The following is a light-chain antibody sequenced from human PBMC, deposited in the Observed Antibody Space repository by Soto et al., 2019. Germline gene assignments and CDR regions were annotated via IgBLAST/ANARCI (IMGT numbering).Light chain of an antibody. CDR1: QSVSSSY. CDR3: QQRSNWSWT. J-gene: IGKJ1*01. CDR2: AAS. Sequence: EIVLTQSPGTLSLSPGERATLSCRASQSVSSSYLAWYQQKPGQAPRLLIYAASNRATGIPARFSGSGSGTDFTLTISSLEPEDFAVYYCQQRSNWSWTFGQGTKVDI. V-gene: IGKV3D-20*02.